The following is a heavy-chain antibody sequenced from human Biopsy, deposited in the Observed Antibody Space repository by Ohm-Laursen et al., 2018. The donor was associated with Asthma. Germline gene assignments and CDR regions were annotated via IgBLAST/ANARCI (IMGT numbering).Heavy chain of an antibody. J-gene: IGHJ5*02. V-gene: IGHV2-5*02. CDR2: IYWDDYN. Sequence: TQTLTLTCSFSGFSLSTPGVGVGWIRQSPVKALEWLALIYWDDYNLFKPSLKRRLTITKDPSKNPVDLTMTKMDPVDSGTYYCALSQDSGFDDRTPSWFDPWGQGTLVTVSS. CDR3: ALSQDSGFDDRTPSWFDP. D-gene: IGHD3-9*01. CDR1: GFSLSTPGVG.